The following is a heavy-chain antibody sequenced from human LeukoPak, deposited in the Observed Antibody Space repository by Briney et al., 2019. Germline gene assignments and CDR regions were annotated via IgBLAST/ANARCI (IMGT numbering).Heavy chain of an antibody. CDR2: IYYSGST. J-gene: IGHJ4*02. D-gene: IGHD5-18*01. CDR1: GGSISSYY. CDR3: ARLDTAMVLPGHFDY. V-gene: IGHV4-59*01. Sequence: SETLSLTCTVSGGSISSYYWSWIRRPPGKGLEWIGYIYYSGSTNYNPSLKSRVTISVDTSKNQFSLKLSSVTAADTAVYYCARLDTAMVLPGHFDYWGQGTLVTVSS.